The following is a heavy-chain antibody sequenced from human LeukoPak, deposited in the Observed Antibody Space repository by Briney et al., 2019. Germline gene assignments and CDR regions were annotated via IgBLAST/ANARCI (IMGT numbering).Heavy chain of an antibody. D-gene: IGHD6-19*01. CDR1: GYTFTSYG. Sequence: ASVKVSCKASGYTFTSYGISWVRQAPGQGLEWMGWISAYNGNTNYAQKLQGRVTMTTDTSTSTAYMELRSLRSDDTAVYYCARDPPYKEIAVARSDYRGQGTLVTVSS. CDR2: ISAYNGNT. CDR3: ARDPPYKEIAVARSDY. J-gene: IGHJ4*02. V-gene: IGHV1-18*01.